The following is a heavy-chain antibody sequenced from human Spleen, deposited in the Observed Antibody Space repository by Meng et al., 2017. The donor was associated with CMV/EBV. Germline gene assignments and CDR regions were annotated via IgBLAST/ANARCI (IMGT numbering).Heavy chain of an antibody. V-gene: IGHV1-2*02. CDR3: ARVSEQGGYVDY. Sequence: CKASGYTFTGYYMHWVRQAPGQGLEWMGWINPNSGGTNYAQKFQGRVTMTRDTSISTAYMELSRLRSDDTAVYYCARVSEQGGYVDYWGQGTLVTVSS. CDR2: INPNSGGT. CDR1: GYTFTGYY. D-gene: IGHD2/OR15-2a*01. J-gene: IGHJ4*02.